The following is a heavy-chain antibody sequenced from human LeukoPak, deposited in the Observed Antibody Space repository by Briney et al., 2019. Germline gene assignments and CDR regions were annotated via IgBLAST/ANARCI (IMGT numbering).Heavy chain of an antibody. Sequence: SETLSLTCTVSGGSISSSSYYWGWIRQPPGKGLEWIGSIFYSGNTYYNASLKSRVTISVDTSKNHFSLKLSSVTSAVTAVYYCARRSSGGGLFDYWGQGTLVTVSS. CDR2: IFYSGNT. J-gene: IGHJ4*02. CDR3: ARRSSGGGLFDY. CDR1: GGSISSSSYY. V-gene: IGHV4-39*02. D-gene: IGHD6-19*01.